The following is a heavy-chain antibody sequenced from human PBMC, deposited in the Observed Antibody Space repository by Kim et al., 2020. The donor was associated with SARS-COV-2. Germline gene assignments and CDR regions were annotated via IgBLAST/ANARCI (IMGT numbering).Heavy chain of an antibody. CDR1: GFTFSSDW. V-gene: IGHV3-74*01. CDR2: INGDGSST. CDR3: ARRRYTNKWCYFDY. Sequence: GGSLRLSCVASGFTFSSDWMHWVRQAPGKGLVWVSRINGDGSSTNYADSVKGRFTISRDNAKNTLYLQMNSLRAEDTAVYYCARRRYTNKWCYFDYWGQGTLVTVSS. D-gene: IGHD2-15*01. J-gene: IGHJ4*02.